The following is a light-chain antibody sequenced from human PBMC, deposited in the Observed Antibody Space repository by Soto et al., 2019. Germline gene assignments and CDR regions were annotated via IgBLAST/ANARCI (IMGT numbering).Light chain of an antibody. CDR3: QQYYSPPQLT. V-gene: IGKV4-1*01. CDR2: WAS. CDR1: QSVLHSSNSLNY. J-gene: IGKJ4*01. Sequence: DIVMTQSPDSLSVSLGERATINCKSSQSVLHSSNSLNYLAWYQQKPGQPPKLLFYWASTREPGVPDRFSGSGSGTDFTLTINSLQAEDVATYYCQQYYSPPQLTFGGGTKVEIK.